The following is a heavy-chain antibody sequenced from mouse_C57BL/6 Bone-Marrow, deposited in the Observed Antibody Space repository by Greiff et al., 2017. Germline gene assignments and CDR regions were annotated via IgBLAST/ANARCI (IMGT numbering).Heavy chain of an antibody. D-gene: IGHD1-1*01. J-gene: IGHJ1*03. CDR3: ARYYYGSSYDWYFDV. V-gene: IGHV1-64*01. CDR2: IHPNSGST. CDR1: GYTFTSYW. Sequence: QVQLQQPGAELVKPGASVKLSCKASGYTFTSYWMHWVKQRPGQGLEWMGMIHPNSGSTNYNEKFKSKATLTVDKSTSTAYMQRSSLTSEDSAVYYCARYYYGSSYDWYFDVWGTGTTVTVSS.